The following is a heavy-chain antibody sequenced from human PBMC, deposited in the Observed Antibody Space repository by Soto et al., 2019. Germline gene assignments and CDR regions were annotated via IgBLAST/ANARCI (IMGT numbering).Heavy chain of an antibody. Sequence: ASVKVSCKASGYTFTSYDINWVRQATGQGLEWMGWMNPNSGNTGYAQKFQGRATMTRNTSISTAYMELSSLRSEDTAVYYCAREVLRYFDWLPTPHGMDVWGQGTTVTVS. CDR3: AREVLRYFDWLPTPHGMDV. V-gene: IGHV1-8*01. CDR1: GYTFTSYD. D-gene: IGHD3-9*01. J-gene: IGHJ6*02. CDR2: MNPNSGNT.